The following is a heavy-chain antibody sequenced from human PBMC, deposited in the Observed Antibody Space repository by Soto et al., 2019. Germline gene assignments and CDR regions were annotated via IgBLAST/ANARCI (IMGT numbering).Heavy chain of an antibody. D-gene: IGHD4-17*01. CDR2: IYYSGST. CDR3: ARGYGDYVLDY. CDR1: GGSISSYY. J-gene: IGHJ4*02. V-gene: IGHV4-59*01. Sequence: QVQLQESGPGLVKPSETLSLTCTVSGGSISSYYWSWIRQPPGKGLEWIGYIYYSGSTNYNPSLKSRVTITVDTSKNQFSLQLSSVTAADAAVYYCARGYGDYVLDYWGRGTLVTVSS.